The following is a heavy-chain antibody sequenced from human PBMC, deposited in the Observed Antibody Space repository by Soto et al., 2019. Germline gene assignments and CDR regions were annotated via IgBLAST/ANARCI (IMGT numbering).Heavy chain of an antibody. V-gene: IGHV3-21*06. CDR2: ISGGGSYI. D-gene: IGHD2-2*01. CDR1: GTTLPAAS. CDR3: AIDSDYNSTSFFFPPHV. Sequence: GGSLRLSSSASGTTLPAASTPWVPQVPGKGLEWGEGISGGGSYIFDADSVKGRFSISRDNAKNSLFLEMNSLRVEDTAVYYFAIDSDYNSTSFFFPPHVWGQGTTVTVSS. J-gene: IGHJ6*02.